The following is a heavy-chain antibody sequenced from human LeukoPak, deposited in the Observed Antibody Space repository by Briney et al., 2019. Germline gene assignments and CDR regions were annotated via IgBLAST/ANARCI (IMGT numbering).Heavy chain of an antibody. Sequence: SETLSLTCTVSGGSISSYYWSWIRQPPGKGLEWIGYIYYSGSTNYNPSLRSRVTISVDTSKNQFSLKLSSVTAADTAVYYCARLLWFGELKLDYYGMDVWGQETTVTVSS. CDR1: GGSISSYY. D-gene: IGHD3-10*01. V-gene: IGHV4-59*01. J-gene: IGHJ6*02. CDR2: IYYSGST. CDR3: ARLLWFGELKLDYYGMDV.